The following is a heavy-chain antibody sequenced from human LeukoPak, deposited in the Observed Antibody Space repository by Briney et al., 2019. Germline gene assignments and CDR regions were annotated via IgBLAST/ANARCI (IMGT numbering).Heavy chain of an antibody. J-gene: IGHJ4*02. CDR3: ARGNVWSGLDY. D-gene: IGHD3-16*01. CDR1: GGSISSYY. Sequence: KPSETLSLTCTVSGGSISSYYWSWIRQPPGKGLEWIGYIYYSGSTNYNPPLKSRVTISVDTSKNQFSLKLSSVTAADTAVYYCARGNVWSGLDYWGQGTLVTVSS. V-gene: IGHV4-59*01. CDR2: IYYSGST.